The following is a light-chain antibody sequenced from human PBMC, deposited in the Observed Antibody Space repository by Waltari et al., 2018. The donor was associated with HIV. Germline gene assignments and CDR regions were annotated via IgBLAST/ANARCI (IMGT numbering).Light chain of an antibody. V-gene: IGKV3-20*01. CDR1: RSVSSNY. J-gene: IGKJ2*01. CDR3: QQYGTSPYT. Sequence: ENVLTQSPGPLSLSPGERATLSCRASRSVSSNYLTWDQQRPGQAPRLLIYAASTRATAIPDRFSGSGSGTDFTLTISRLEPEDFAVYYCQQYGTSPYTFGQGTKVEI. CDR2: AAS.